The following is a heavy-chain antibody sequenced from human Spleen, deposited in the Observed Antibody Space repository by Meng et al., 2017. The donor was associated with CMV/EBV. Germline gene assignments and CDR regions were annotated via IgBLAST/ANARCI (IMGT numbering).Heavy chain of an antibody. Sequence: GGSLRLSCVASGFTFSNVWMRWVRQAPGKGLEWVSSISSSSRYIYYADSVKGRFTTSRDNAKTSLYLQMNSLTAEDTAVYYCARREGGSGWYYFDYWGQGTLVTVSS. J-gene: IGHJ4*02. CDR2: ISSSSRYI. V-gene: IGHV3-21*01. CDR3: ARREGGSGWYYFDY. D-gene: IGHD6-19*01. CDR1: GFTFSNVW.